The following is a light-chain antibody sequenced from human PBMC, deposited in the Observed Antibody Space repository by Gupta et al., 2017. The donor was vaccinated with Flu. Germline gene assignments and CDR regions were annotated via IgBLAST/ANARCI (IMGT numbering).Light chain of an antibody. J-gene: IGKJ1*01. Sequence: IQMTQSPSTLSASIGYKVTITCRATENSENWLAWYQIKPGKAPKLLIYRASHLENGVPSRFSGSGSGTEFTLTISNLQTDDSASYYCEQYKSFRTFGHETKLEI. CDR2: RAS. CDR3: EQYKSFRT. V-gene: IGKV1-5*03. CDR1: ENSENW.